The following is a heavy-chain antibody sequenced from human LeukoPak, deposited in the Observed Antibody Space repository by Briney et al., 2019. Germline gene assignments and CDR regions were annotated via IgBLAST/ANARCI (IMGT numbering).Heavy chain of an antibody. D-gene: IGHD2-21*02. Sequence: PGGSLRLSCAASGFTFSSYRMNWVPQAPGKGLEWVSSISSSSSYIYYADSVKGRFTISRDNSKNTVDLQMNNLRVDDTAIYYCAKDHANTPVVTNWGQGILVSVSS. V-gene: IGHV3-21*04. CDR2: ISSSSSYI. CDR1: GFTFSSYR. CDR3: AKDHANTPVVTN. J-gene: IGHJ4*02.